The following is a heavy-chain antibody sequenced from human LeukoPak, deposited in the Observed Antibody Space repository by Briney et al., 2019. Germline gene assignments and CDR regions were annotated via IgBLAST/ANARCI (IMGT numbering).Heavy chain of an antibody. Sequence: GGYLRLYCTASGFAFTNAWMSWVRQSPGKGLEWVGRIKSDADGGTTDYAAPVKGRFTISRDDSKNTLYLQTNSLNTEDTAVYYCTTDGAYCYDSSGCYSYYRRQGILVTVSS. CDR3: TTDGAYCYDSSGCYSYY. CDR2: IKSDADGGTT. J-gene: IGHJ4*02. CDR1: GFAFTNAW. V-gene: IGHV3-15*01. D-gene: IGHD3-22*01.